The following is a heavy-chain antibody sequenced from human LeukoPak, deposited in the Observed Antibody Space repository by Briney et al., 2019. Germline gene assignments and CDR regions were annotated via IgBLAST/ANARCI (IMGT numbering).Heavy chain of an antibody. V-gene: IGHV3-48*01. J-gene: IGHJ4*02. CDR2: ISSSSSTI. CDR1: GFIFSQYS. D-gene: IGHD3-22*01. Sequence: GGSLRLSCAASGFIFSQYSMNWVRQAPGKGLEWVSYISSSSSTIYYADSVKGRFTISRDNAKNSLYLQMNSLRAEDTAVYYCARDHYDSSHWGQGTLVTVSS. CDR3: ARDHYDSSH.